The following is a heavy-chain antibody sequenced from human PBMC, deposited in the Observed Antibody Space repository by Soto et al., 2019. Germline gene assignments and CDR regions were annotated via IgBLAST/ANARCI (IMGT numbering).Heavy chain of an antibody. V-gene: IGHV3-30*18. CDR2: ISYDGSNK. CDR3: AKDKAYSRGWALDY. J-gene: IGHJ4*02. CDR1: GLTFCSYG. D-gene: IGHD6-19*01. Sequence: VGSPKRGCAASGLTFCSYGMDWARQTPGKGLEWVAVISYDGSNKYYADSVKGRFTISRDNSKNTLYLQMNSLRAEDTAVYYCAKDKAYSRGWALDYWGQGTLVTVSS.